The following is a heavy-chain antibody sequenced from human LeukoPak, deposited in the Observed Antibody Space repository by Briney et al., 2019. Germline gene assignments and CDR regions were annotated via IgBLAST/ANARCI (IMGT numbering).Heavy chain of an antibody. J-gene: IGHJ4*02. CDR3: AKEHYYDSSGYYSPLPGDY. CDR1: GFTFSSYG. Sequence: GGSLRLSCAASGFTFSSYGMHWVRQAPGKGLEWAAVISYDGSNKYYADSAKGRFTISRDNSKNTLYLQMNSLRAEDTAVYYCAKEHYYDSSGYYSPLPGDYWGQGTLVTVSS. V-gene: IGHV3-30*18. D-gene: IGHD3-22*01. CDR2: ISYDGSNK.